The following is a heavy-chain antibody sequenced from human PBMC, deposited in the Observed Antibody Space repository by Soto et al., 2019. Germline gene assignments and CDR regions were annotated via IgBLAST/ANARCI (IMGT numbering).Heavy chain of an antibody. J-gene: IGHJ4*02. CDR2: IYYTGTT. CDR1: GGSVHNGSYY. V-gene: IGHV4-61*01. Sequence: ASENLSVTCTFSGGSVHNGSYYWSWLRQPPGKGLEWIGYIYYTGTTNYNPSLKSHVTISVDTSKNQFSLKVKSVSAADTAVYFCARNSRGYIYGYYGASWGQGTLGNVS. D-gene: IGHD5-18*01. CDR3: ARNSRGYIYGYYGAS.